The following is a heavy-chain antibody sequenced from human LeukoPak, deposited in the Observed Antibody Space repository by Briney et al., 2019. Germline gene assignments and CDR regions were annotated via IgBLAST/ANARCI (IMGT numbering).Heavy chain of an antibody. CDR3: ARFDVYYYYYMDV. Sequence: SVKVSCKASGGTFSSYAISWVRQAPGQGLEWMGGIIPIFGTANYAQKFQGRVAITTDESTSTAYMELSSLRSEDTAVYYCARFDVYYYYYMDVWGKGTTVTVSS. J-gene: IGHJ6*03. CDR2: IIPIFGTA. CDR1: GGTFSSYA. D-gene: IGHD3-10*01. V-gene: IGHV1-69*05.